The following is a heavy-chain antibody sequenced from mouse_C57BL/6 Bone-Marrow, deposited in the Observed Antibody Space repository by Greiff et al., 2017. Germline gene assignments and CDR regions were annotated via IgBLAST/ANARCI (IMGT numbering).Heavy chain of an antibody. Sequence: EVQLQQSGPGMVKPSQSLSLTCTVTGYSITSGYDWHWIRHFPGNKLEWMGYISYSGSTNYNPSLKSRISITHDTSKNHFFLKLNSVTTEDTATYYCARGGYYYGSSYFDYWGQGTTLTVSS. CDR2: ISYSGST. CDR1: GYSITSGYD. J-gene: IGHJ2*01. V-gene: IGHV3-1*01. CDR3: ARGGYYYGSSYFDY. D-gene: IGHD1-1*01.